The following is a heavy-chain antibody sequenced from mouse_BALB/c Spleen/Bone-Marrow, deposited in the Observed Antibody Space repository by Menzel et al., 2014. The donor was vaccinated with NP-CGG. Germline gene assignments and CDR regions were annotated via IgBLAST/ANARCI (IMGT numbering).Heavy chain of an antibody. CDR2: ISDGGSYT. J-gene: IGHJ1*01. CDR3: AREYGTSYDYYFDV. D-gene: IGHD1-1*01. CDR1: GFTFSDYY. V-gene: IGHV5-4*02. Sequence: EVQVVESGGGLVKPGGSLKLSCAASGFTFSDYYMYWVRQTPEKRLEWVATISDGGSYTYYPDSVKGRFTVSRDNAKNNLYLQMSSLKSEDTAMYYCAREYGTSYDYYFDVWGAGTTVTVPS.